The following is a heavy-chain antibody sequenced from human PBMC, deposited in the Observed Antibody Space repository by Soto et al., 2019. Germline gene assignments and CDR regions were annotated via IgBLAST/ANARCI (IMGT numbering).Heavy chain of an antibody. CDR3: ASGYGSGSYYKRGYYYYYGMDV. D-gene: IGHD3-10*01. Sequence: PVKVACKGAGGSFSSYASSWGRKANGQGLEWMGGIIPIFGTANYAQKFQGRVTITADESTSTAYMELSSLRSEDTAVYYCASGYGSGSYYKRGYYYYYGMDVWGQGTTVTVSS. V-gene: IGHV1-69*13. CDR1: GGSFSSYA. CDR2: IIPIFGTA. J-gene: IGHJ6*02.